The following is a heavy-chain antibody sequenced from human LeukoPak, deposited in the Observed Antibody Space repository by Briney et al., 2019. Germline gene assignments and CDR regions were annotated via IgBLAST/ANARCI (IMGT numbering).Heavy chain of an antibody. D-gene: IGHD3-10*01. Sequence: SETLSFTCTVSGGSISSSSYYWGWIRQPPGKGLEWIGSIYYSGSTYYNPSLKSRVTISVDTSKNQFSLKLSSVTAADTAVYYCARLYYGSGSYYKLGYYYYYMDVWGKGTTVTISS. CDR3: ARLYYGSGSYYKLGYYYYYMDV. CDR2: IYYSGST. V-gene: IGHV4-39*01. CDR1: GGSISSSSYY. J-gene: IGHJ6*03.